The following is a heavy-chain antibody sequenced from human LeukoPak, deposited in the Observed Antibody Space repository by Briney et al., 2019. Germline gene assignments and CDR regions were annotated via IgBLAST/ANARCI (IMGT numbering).Heavy chain of an antibody. D-gene: IGHD5-18*01. V-gene: IGHV3-23*01. J-gene: IGHJ5*02. CDR1: GFTFSSYA. CDR3: ARDGYSYGYPWFDP. Sequence: PGGSLRLSCAASGFTFSSYAMSWVRQAPGKGLEWVSAISGSGGSTYYADSVKGRFTISRDNSKNTLYLQMNSLRAEDTAVYYCARDGYSYGYPWFDPRGQGTLVTVSS. CDR2: ISGSGGST.